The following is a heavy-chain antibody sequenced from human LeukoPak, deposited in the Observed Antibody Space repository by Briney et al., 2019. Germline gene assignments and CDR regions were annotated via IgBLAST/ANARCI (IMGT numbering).Heavy chain of an antibody. D-gene: IGHD7-27*01. Sequence: GGSLRLSCAASGFTFSDHAMSWVRQAPGKGLEWVAVIWYDGSNKYYADSVKGRFTISRDSSKNTLYLQMNSLRAEDTAVYYCTRDRGSSTLGDYWGQGTLVTVSS. V-gene: IGHV3-33*08. CDR1: GFTFSDHA. CDR2: IWYDGSNK. J-gene: IGHJ4*02. CDR3: TRDRGSSTLGDY.